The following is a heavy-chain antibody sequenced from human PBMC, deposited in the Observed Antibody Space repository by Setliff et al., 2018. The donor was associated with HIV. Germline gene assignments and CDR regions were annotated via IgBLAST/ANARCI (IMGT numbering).Heavy chain of an antibody. CDR3: ARVRRGGYYSSGSSPFDY. CDR2: INHSGST. D-gene: IGHD3-10*01. CDR1: GGSFSGYY. Sequence: PSETLSLSCAVYGGSFSGYYWSWIRQPPGKGLEWIGEINHSGSTNYNPSLKSRVTISVDTSKNQFSLKLSSVTAADTAVYYCARVRRGGYYSSGSSPFDYWG. J-gene: IGHJ4*01. V-gene: IGHV4-34*01.